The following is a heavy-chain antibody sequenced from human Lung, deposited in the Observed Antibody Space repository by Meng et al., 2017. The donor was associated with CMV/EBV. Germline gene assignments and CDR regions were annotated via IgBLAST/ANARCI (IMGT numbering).Heavy chain of an antibody. D-gene: IGHD1-1*01. CDR3: ARESALSTGTTHDFDS. J-gene: IGHJ4*02. CDR2: LWYDGSHE. Sequence: GGSXRLXXTSSEFTSGSYGMHWVRQPPGKGLEWVAFLWYDGSHEYLADSVRGRFSISRDNSKSTVYLQMNSLRAEDTAFYYCARESALSTGTTHDFDSWGQGXLVTVSS. V-gene: IGHV3-33*01. CDR1: EFTSGSYG.